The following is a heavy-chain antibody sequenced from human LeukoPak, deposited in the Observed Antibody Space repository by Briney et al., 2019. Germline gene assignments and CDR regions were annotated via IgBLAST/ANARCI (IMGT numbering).Heavy chain of an antibody. Sequence: PGGSLRLSCAASRFTFSTYGIHWVRQAPGKGLEWVAVIWYDGSNKYYADSVKGRFTISRDNSKNTLYLQMNSLRAEDTAVYYCAKISSFRTGASGSYHYWGQGTLVTVSS. CDR2: IWYDGSNK. V-gene: IGHV3-30*02. J-gene: IGHJ4*02. D-gene: IGHD1-26*01. CDR3: AKISSFRTGASGSYHY. CDR1: RFTFSTYG.